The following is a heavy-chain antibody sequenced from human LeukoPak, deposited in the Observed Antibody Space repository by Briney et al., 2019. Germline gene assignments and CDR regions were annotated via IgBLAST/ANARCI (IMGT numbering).Heavy chain of an antibody. V-gene: IGHV4-59*01. Sequence: PSETLSLTCTVSGGSISSYYWSWIRQPPGKGLEWIGYIYYSGSTNYNPSPKSRVTISVDTSKNQFSLKLSSVTAADTAVYYCARGKRDYGYYFDYWGQGTLVTVSS. J-gene: IGHJ4*02. D-gene: IGHD4-17*01. CDR3: ARGKRDYGYYFDY. CDR1: GGSISSYY. CDR2: IYYSGST.